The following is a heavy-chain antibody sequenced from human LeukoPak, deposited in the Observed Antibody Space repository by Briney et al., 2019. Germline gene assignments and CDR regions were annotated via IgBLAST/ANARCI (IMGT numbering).Heavy chain of an antibody. D-gene: IGHD6-6*01. J-gene: IGHJ4*02. V-gene: IGHV3-23*01. Sequence: GSLRLSCAASGFTLSSCAMSWVRQAPGKGLEWVSAIGGSGGSTYYADSVKGRFTISRDNSKNTLFLQMNSLRAEDTAVYYCAKGTYSSSPRDYWGQGTLVTVSS. CDR2: IGGSGGST. CDR1: GFTLSSCA. CDR3: AKGTYSSSPRDY.